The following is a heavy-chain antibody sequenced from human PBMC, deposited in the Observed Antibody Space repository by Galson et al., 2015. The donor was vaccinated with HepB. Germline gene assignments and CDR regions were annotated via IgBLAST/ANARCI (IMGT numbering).Heavy chain of an antibody. D-gene: IGHD3-22*01. J-gene: IGHJ4*02. CDR1: GGSISSSSYY. V-gene: IGHV4-39*01. CDR3: ARHRHYYDSRGYRYYLDY. Sequence: SETLSLTCTVSGGSISSSSYYWGWIRQPPGKGLEWIGSIYYSGSTYYNPSLKSRVTISVDTSKNQFSLKLSSVTAADTAVYYCARHRHYYDSRGYRYYLDYWGQGTLVTVSS. CDR2: IYYSGST.